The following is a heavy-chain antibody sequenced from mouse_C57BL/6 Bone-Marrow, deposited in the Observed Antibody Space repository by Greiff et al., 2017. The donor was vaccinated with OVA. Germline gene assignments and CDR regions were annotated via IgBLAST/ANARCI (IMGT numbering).Heavy chain of an antibody. CDR1: GYTFTAYP. V-gene: IGHV1-62-2*01. CDR3: ARHEDCEYTVHGYFDV. Sequence: QVQLQQSGAELVKPGASVKLSCKASGYTFTAYPIHWVKQRYGQGLEWIGWFYPGSGSIKYNEKFKDKATLTADKSSSTVYMELSSLTSEDSAVYDCARHEDCEYTVHGYFDVWGTGTTVTVSS. J-gene: IGHJ1*03. CDR2: FYPGSGSI. D-gene: IGHD5-1*01.